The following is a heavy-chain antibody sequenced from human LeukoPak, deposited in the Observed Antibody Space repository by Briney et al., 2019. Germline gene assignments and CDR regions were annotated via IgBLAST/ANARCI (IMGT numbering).Heavy chain of an antibody. V-gene: IGHV1-69*06. D-gene: IGHD3-9*01. CDR2: IIPIFGTA. Sequence: SVKVSCKASGGTFSSYTISWVRQAPGQGLEWMGGIIPIFGTANYAQKFQGRVTITADKSTSTAYMELSSLRSEDTAVYYCAREPRYYDILTGWFDPWGQGTLVTVSS. CDR1: GGTFSSYT. J-gene: IGHJ5*02. CDR3: AREPRYYDILTGWFDP.